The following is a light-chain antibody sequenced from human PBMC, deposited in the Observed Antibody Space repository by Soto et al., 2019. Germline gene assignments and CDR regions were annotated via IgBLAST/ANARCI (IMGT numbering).Light chain of an antibody. CDR2: SKS. CDR1: TGAVTSGYY. J-gene: IGLJ2*01. V-gene: IGLV7-43*01. Sequence: QSVVTQEPSLTVSPGGTVTLTCASSTGAVTSGYYPNWFQQKSGQAPRALIYSKSNKHSWTPARFSGSLLGGKAALTLSGVQPEDEAEYYCLLYYGGAVVFGGGTKLTVL. CDR3: LLYYGGAVV.